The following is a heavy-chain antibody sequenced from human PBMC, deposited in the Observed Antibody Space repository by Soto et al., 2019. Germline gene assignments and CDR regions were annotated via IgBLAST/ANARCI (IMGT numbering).Heavy chain of an antibody. J-gene: IGHJ5*02. V-gene: IGHV3-7*03. CDR2: IKEDGSEI. Sequence: SLRLSCEISAFTFSSYWMTWVRQAPGKGLEWVANIKEDGSEIYYLDSVKGRFTISRDNAKNSLYLQMNSLRAEDTAVYYCAKGQIRIAVAVFDPWGQGTLVTVSS. D-gene: IGHD6-19*01. CDR1: AFTFSSYW. CDR3: AKGQIRIAVAVFDP.